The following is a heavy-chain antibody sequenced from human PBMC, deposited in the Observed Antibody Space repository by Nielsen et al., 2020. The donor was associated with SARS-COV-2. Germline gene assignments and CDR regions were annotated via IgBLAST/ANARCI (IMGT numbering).Heavy chain of an antibody. CDR1: GYTFTSYY. CDR2: INPSGGST. D-gene: IGHD1-20*01. J-gene: IGHJ6*02. V-gene: IGHV1-46*01. Sequence: ASVMVSCKASGYTFTSYYMHWVRQAPGQGLEWMGIINPSGGSTSYAQKFQGRVTMTRDTSTSTVYMELSSLRSEDTAVYYCARDLGLTGTGAYYGMDVWGQGTTVTVSS. CDR3: ARDLGLTGTGAYYGMDV.